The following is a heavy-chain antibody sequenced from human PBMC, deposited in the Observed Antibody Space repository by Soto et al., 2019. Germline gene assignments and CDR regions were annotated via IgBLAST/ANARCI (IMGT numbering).Heavy chain of an antibody. CDR2: IYYSGST. CDR1: GGSISSYY. CDR3: ARYMVRGNSYYYYYFMDV. Sequence: SETLSLTCTVSGGSISSYYWSWIRQPPGKGLEWIGYIYYSGSTNYNPSLKSRVTISVDTSKNQFSLKLSSVTAADTAVYYCARYMVRGNSYYYYYFMDVWGKGTKVTVSS. V-gene: IGHV4-59*08. D-gene: IGHD3-10*01. J-gene: IGHJ6*03.